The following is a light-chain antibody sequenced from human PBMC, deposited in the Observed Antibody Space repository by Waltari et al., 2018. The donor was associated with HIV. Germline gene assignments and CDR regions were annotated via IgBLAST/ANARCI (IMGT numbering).Light chain of an antibody. CDR2: RNN. CDR3: AAWDDALGGQGV. V-gene: IGLV1-44*01. J-gene: IGLJ3*02. Sequence: QSVLTQPPSVSATPRQTLTLSCSGSNSNLPPHGLTWFQPLPGPAPKLLVYRNNNRPAGVPDRFSGSRSGTSASLAIRWLQSEDEADYYCAAWDDALGGQGVFGGGTKLTVL. CDR1: NSNLPPHG.